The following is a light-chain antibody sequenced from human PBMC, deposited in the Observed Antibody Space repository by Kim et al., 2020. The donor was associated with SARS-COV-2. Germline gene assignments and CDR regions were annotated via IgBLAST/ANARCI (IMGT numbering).Light chain of an antibody. CDR2: GAS. V-gene: IGKV3-15*01. CDR1: QSVSSY. Sequence: VLPPSPATLSVSPGERATLSCRASQSVSSYLAWYQQKRGQAPRLLIYGASTRATGIPARFSGSASGTEFTLTISGLQSEDFAVYYCQQYNNWPWTFGQGTKVDIK. CDR3: QQYNNWPWT. J-gene: IGKJ1*01.